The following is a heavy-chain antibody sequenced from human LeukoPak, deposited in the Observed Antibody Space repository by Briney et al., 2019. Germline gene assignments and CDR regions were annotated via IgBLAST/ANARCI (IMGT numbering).Heavy chain of an antibody. CDR2: IYYSGST. CDR3: ARDSGIAAEFDY. J-gene: IGHJ4*02. V-gene: IGHV4-59*01. D-gene: IGHD6-13*01. Sequence: SETLSLTCTVSGGSISSYYWSWIRQPPGKGLEWIGYIYYSGSTNYNPSLKSRVTISVDTSKNQFSLKLSSVTAADTAVYYWARDSGIAAEFDYWGQGTLVTVSS. CDR1: GGSISSYY.